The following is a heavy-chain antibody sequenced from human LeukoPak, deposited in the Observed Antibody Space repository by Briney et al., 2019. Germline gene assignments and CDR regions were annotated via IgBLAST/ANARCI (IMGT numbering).Heavy chain of an antibody. CDR1: GGAFSSYA. J-gene: IGHJ6*02. CDR2: IIPIFGTA. Sequence: ASGKVSCKASGGAFSSYAISWVRQAPGQGLEWMGGIIPIFGTANYAQKFQGRVTITADESTSTAYMELSSLRSEDTAVYYCARVVAAAATLDYYYGMDVWGQGTTVNVSS. D-gene: IGHD6-13*01. CDR3: ARVVAAAATLDYYYGMDV. V-gene: IGHV1-69*13.